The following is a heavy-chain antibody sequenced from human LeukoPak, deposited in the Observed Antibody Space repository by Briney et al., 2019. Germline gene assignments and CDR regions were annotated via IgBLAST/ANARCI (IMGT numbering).Heavy chain of an antibody. Sequence: GGSLRLSCAASGFTFSGYGMHWVRQAPGKGLEWVGWINTNTGNPTYAQGFTGRFVFSLDTSVSTAYLQISSLKAEDTAVYYCARGGSGSRRLGSDYWGQGTLVTVSS. J-gene: IGHJ4*02. D-gene: IGHD3-10*01. V-gene: IGHV7-4-1*02. CDR3: ARGGSGSRRLGSDY. CDR2: INTNTGNP. CDR1: GFTFSGYG.